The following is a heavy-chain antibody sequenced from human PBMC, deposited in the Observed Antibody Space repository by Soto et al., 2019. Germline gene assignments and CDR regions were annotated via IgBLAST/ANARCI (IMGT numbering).Heavy chain of an antibody. CDR3: ARIVIGGSNWFDP. Sequence: PSETLSLTCIVSGGSISSSSDYWGWILQPPGKGLEWIGSINYSGNTYYSPSLQSRITMSVDTSKNHFSLKVNSVTAADTAIYYCARIVIGGSNWFDPWGQGPLVTVSS. D-gene: IGHD3-16*02. CDR2: INYSGNT. J-gene: IGHJ5*02. V-gene: IGHV4-39*02. CDR1: GGSISSSSDY.